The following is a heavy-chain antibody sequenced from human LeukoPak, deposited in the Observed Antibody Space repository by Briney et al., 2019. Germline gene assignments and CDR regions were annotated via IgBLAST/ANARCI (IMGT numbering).Heavy chain of an antibody. J-gene: IGHJ4*02. CDR2: IYYSGST. D-gene: IGHD3-22*01. CDR3: ARRGGYYYAAHFDY. Sequence: SETLSLTCTVSGGSISGYYWSWIRQPPGKGLEWIGYIYYSGSTNYNPSLKSRVTISVDTSKNQFSLKLSSVTAADTAVYYCARRGGYYYAAHFDYWGQGTLVTVSS. V-gene: IGHV4-59*08. CDR1: GGSISGYY.